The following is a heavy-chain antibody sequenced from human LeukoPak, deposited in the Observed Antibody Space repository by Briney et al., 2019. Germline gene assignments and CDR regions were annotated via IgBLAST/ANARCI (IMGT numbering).Heavy chain of an antibody. J-gene: IGHJ4*02. CDR2: IYSAGAT. D-gene: IGHD3-22*01. V-gene: IGHV3-66*04. CDR3: AKHFSWLLLFVDY. Sequence: GGSLRLSCAASGFTVSDNYMTWVRQAPGKGLEWVSSIYSAGATHYADSVKGRFTISRDNSKNTLYLQMNSLRAEDTAVYYCAKHFSWLLLFVDYWGQGTLVTVSS. CDR1: GFTVSDNY.